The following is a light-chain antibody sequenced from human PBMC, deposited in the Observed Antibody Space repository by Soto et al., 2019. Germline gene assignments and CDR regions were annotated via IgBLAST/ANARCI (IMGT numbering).Light chain of an antibody. CDR2: WAS. CDR1: QSVLYSSNNKNY. J-gene: IGKJ3*01. Sequence: DIVMTQSPDSLAVSLGERATINCKSSQSVLYSSNNKNYLAWYPQRPGQPPKLLIYWASTRESGVPDRFSGSGSGTDFTLTISSLQVEEGAVYYCQLYYIPPSRPFGPGHKVDIK. CDR3: QLYYIPPSRP. V-gene: IGKV4-1*01.